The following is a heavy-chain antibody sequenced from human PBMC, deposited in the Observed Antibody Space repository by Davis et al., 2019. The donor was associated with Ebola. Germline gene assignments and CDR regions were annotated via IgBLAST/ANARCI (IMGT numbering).Heavy chain of an antibody. Sequence: GESLKISCAASGFTFSDYYMSWIRQAPGKGLEWVSYISGGGSTIYYADSVKGRFTISRDNAKNSLYLQMNSLRAEDTAVYYCAALRFLEWLSPPEGWFDPWGQGTLVTVSS. J-gene: IGHJ5*02. V-gene: IGHV3-11*04. CDR1: GFTFSDYY. D-gene: IGHD3-3*01. CDR3: AALRFLEWLSPPEGWFDP. CDR2: ISGGGSTI.